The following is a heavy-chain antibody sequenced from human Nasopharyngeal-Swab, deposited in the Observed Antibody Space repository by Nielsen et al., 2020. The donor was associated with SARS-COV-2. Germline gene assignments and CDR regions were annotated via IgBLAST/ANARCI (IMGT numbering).Heavy chain of an antibody. CDR1: GFTFSSYA. D-gene: IGHD5-18*01. Sequence: GESLKISCAASGFTFSSYAVHWVRQAPGKGLEWVAVISYDGSNKYYADSVKGRFTISRDNSKNTLYLQMNSLRAEDTAVYYCARTVDTAMVFFDYWGQGTLVTVSS. J-gene: IGHJ4*02. CDR2: ISYDGSNK. V-gene: IGHV3-30-3*01. CDR3: ARTVDTAMVFFDY.